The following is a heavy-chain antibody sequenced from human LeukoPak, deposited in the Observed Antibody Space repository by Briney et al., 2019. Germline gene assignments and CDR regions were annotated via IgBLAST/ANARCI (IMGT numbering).Heavy chain of an antibody. CDR3: ATTTTRGIPHYFDY. CDR1: GYSFASYW. Sequence: GASLQISCKGSGYSFASYWIVWVRQMPGKGLECMGIIYPGDSDTRYRPSFQGQVTISADKSISTAYLQWSGLKTSDTAMYYCATTTTRGIPHYFDYWGQGTLVTVSS. CDR2: IYPGDSDT. D-gene: IGHD1-1*01. V-gene: IGHV5-51*01. J-gene: IGHJ4*02.